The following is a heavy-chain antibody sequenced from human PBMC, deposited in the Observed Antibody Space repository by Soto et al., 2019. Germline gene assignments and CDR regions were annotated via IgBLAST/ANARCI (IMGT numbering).Heavy chain of an antibody. Sequence: QVVLLQSGTEVKRPGSSVKVSCKASGVPFNSYGFAWVRQAPGRGLAWVGRINPASQLRNYEQSLQGRVTITADESSSAAYLELSSLRSDDTAVYFWSRDRHYENHTFSYLKYYFDFCGQGNLVTVSS. CDR3: SRDRHYENHTFSYLKYYFDF. CDR1: GVPFNSYG. CDR2: INPASQLR. D-gene: IGHD3-22*01. J-gene: IGHJ4*02. V-gene: IGHV1-69*18.